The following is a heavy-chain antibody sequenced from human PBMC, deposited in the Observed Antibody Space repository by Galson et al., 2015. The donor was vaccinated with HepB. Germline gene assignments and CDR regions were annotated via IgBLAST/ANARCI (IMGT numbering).Heavy chain of an antibody. J-gene: IGHJ4*02. Sequence: SVKVSCKASGGTFSSYAISWVRQAPGQGLEWMGGSIPVFGTAHYAQKFQDRVTITADESTSTAYMQLRSLRSEDTAVYYCARSPLVGASINSCMYWGQGTLVTVSS. V-gene: IGHV1-69*13. D-gene: IGHD1-26*01. CDR2: SIPVFGTA. CDR3: ARSPLVGASINSCMY. CDR1: GGTFSSYA.